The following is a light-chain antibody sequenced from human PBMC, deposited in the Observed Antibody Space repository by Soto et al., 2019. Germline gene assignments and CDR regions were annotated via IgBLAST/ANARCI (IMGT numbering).Light chain of an antibody. CDR2: DAS. V-gene: IGKV3-20*01. CDR3: QQYGSTPLT. CDR1: QSVGNKY. J-gene: IGKJ4*01. Sequence: EIVLTQSPGTLSLSPGVRATLSCRASQSVGNKYLAWYQQKPGQAPRFLIYDASSRATGIPDRFSGSGSGTDFTLTISRLEPEDFAVYYRQQYGSTPLTFGGGTKVEIK.